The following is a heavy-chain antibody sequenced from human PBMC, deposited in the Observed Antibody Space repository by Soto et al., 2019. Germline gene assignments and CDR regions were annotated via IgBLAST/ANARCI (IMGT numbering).Heavy chain of an antibody. V-gene: IGHV3-7*01. Sequence: QPGGSLRLSCAASGFSFRSNWMSWVRQAPGKGLEWVANIKEDGSEEYYVDSVKGRFTISRDNAQNSLYLQMNSLRAEDTALYYCFNVAFGYWGQGTLVTVSS. CDR3: FNVAFGY. J-gene: IGHJ4*02. CDR1: GFSFRSNW. CDR2: IKEDGSEE.